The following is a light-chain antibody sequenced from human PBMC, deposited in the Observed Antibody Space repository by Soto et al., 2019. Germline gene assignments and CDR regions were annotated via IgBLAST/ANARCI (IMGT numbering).Light chain of an antibody. J-gene: IGKJ5*01. CDR1: QSVSSN. Sequence: EIVMTKTPATLSVSPGERATLSCRASQSVSSNLAWYQQKPGQAPRLLIYGASTRATGIPARFSGSGSGTEFTLTISSLQSEDFAVYFCQQYNNWAPGITFGQGTRLEIK. V-gene: IGKV3-15*01. CDR3: QQYNNWAPGIT. CDR2: GAS.